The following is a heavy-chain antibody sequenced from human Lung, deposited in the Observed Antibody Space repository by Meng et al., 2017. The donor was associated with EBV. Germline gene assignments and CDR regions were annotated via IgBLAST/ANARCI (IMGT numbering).Heavy chain of an antibody. J-gene: IGHJ2*01. CDR2: IYYSGST. D-gene: IGHD3-22*01. V-gene: IGHV4-30-4*01. CDR3: ARGYYDSSGYGYWYFDL. CDR1: GGSISSGDYY. Sequence: GQLQEPGPGLVKPSTTLSLTCTVSGGSISSGDYYWSWTRQPPGKGLEWIGYIYYSGSTYYNPSLKSRVTISVDTSKNQFSLKLSSVTAADTAVYYCARGYYDSSGYGYWYFDLWGRDTLVTVSS.